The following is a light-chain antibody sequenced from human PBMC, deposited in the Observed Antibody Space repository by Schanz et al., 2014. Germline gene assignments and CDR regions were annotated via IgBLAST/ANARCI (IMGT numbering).Light chain of an antibody. CDR3: QQYAESPRYT. V-gene: IGKV3-20*01. CDR1: QTVSSSY. Sequence: EIVLTQSPATLSLSPGERATLSCRASQTVSSSYLAWYQQKPGQAPRLLIYGASSRATGIPDRFSGSGSVTDFTLTISTLEPEDFAVYYCQQYAESPRYTFGQGTKLEIK. J-gene: IGKJ2*01. CDR2: GAS.